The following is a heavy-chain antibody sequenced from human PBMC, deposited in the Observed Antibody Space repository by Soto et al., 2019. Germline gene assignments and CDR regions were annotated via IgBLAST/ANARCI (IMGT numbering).Heavy chain of an antibody. CDR1: GGSISSGGYY. CDR3: ARGVELRPVDY. CDR2: IYYSGST. Sequence: QVQLQESGPGLVKPSQTLSLTCTVSGGSISSGGYYWSWIRQHPGKGLEWIGYIYYSGSTYYNPSLKRRVTLAVDTSKNQFSLKLSSVTAADTAVYYCARGVELRPVDYWGQGTLVTVSS. V-gene: IGHV4-31*03. J-gene: IGHJ4*02. D-gene: IGHD1-26*01.